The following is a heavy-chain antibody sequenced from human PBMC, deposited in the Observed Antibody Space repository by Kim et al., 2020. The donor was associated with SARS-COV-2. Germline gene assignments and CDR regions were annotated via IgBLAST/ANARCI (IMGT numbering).Heavy chain of an antibody. CDR3: ARQRDGDYNSAIDS. CDR1: GFIFGDYA. CDR2: INWNGGST. V-gene: IGHV3-20*04. J-gene: IGHJ5*01. Sequence: GGSLRLSCTTSGFIFGDYAMSWVRQATGKGLEWVSTINWNGGSTGYADSVKGRFIISRDNAKNSLYLQMNSLRVDDTASYYCARQRDGDYNSAIDSWGQGTRVTVSS. D-gene: IGHD2-21*02.